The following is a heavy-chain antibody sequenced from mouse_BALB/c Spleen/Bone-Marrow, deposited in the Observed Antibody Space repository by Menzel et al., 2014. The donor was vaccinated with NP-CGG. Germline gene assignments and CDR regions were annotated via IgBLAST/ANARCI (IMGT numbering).Heavy chain of an antibody. Sequence: VNVVESGAELVRPGTSVKVSCKASGYAFSNYLIEWVKQRPGQGLEWIGVINPGSGDINYNEKFKGKAALTADKSSSTAYMQLSSLTSDDSAVYFCARFIATAYAMDYWVKEPQSLSPQ. CDR1: GYAFSNYL. D-gene: IGHD1-1*01. J-gene: IGHJ4*01. CDR2: INPGSGDI. CDR3: ARFIATAYAMDY. V-gene: IGHV1-54*01.